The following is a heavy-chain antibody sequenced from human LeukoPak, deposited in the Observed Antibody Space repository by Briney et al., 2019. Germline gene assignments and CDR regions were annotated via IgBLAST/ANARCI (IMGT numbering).Heavy chain of an antibody. J-gene: IGHJ4*02. CDR3: ARNPPRTGDFNS. D-gene: IGHD7-27*01. CDR1: GYTFTNYD. V-gene: IGHV1-8*01. Sequence: ASVKVSCKTSGYTFTNYDINWVRQATGQGLEWLGWMSPNNGDAGYAQKFQGGVTTTRDTSTNTAYMELSALTSEDTAVYYCARNPPRTGDFNSWGQGALVTVSS. CDR2: MSPNNGDA.